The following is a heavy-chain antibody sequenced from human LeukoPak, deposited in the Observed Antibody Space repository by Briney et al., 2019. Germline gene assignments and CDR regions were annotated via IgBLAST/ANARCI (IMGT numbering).Heavy chain of an antibody. CDR3: ARDGGAVASTYYYYGMDV. V-gene: IGHV4-4*07. Sequence: PSETLSLTCTVSGGSISSYYWSWIRQPAGKGLEWIGRIYTSGSTNYNPSLKSRVTMSVDTSKNQFSLKLSSVTAADTAVYYCARDGGAVASTYYYYGMDVWGQGTTVTVSS. D-gene: IGHD6-19*01. J-gene: IGHJ6*02. CDR2: IYTSGST. CDR1: GGSISSYY.